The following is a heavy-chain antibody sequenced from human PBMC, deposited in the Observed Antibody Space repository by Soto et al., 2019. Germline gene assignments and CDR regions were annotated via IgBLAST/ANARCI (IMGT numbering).Heavy chain of an antibody. CDR2: ILPDETG. CDR3: AKDRLPTSGQRFYFDS. D-gene: IGHD2-15*01. Sequence: DVNLVQSGGGSAQPGGSLRLSCATSGFTFSTYAMTWDRQVPGRGLQWVSTILPDETGFYTISVKGRFTISRDNYRGIVYLQMNDLWVEDAAIYYCAKDRLPTSGQRFYFDSWGQGSLVTVSS. CDR1: GFTFSTYA. J-gene: IGHJ4*02. V-gene: IGHV3-23*04.